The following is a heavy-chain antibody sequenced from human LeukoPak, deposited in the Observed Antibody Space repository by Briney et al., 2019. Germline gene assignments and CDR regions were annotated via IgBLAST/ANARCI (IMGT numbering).Heavy chain of an antibody. CDR2: ISSSGSTI. V-gene: IGHV3-48*03. CDR1: GFTFSSYE. D-gene: IGHD3-9*01. Sequence: GGSLRLSCAASGFTFSSYEMNWVRQAPGKGLEWVSYISSSGSTIYYADSVKGRFTISRDNAKNSLYLQMNSLRAEDTAVYYCARADILTGYFTFDYWGQGTLVTVSS. CDR3: ARADILTGYFTFDY. J-gene: IGHJ4*02.